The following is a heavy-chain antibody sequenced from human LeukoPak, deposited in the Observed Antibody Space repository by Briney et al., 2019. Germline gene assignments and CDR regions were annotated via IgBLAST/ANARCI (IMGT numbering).Heavy chain of an antibody. CDR1: GFTFSSYG. CDR3: ATSVYGSGSYYTWGREINSDY. V-gene: IGHV3-30*02. CDR2: IRYDGSNK. D-gene: IGHD3-10*01. Sequence: GGSLRLSCAASGFTFSSYGMHWVRQAPGKGLEWVAFIRYDGSNKYYADSVKGRFTISRDNSKNTLYLQMNSLRAEDTAVYYCATSVYGSGSYYTWGREINSDYWGQGTLVTVSS. J-gene: IGHJ4*02.